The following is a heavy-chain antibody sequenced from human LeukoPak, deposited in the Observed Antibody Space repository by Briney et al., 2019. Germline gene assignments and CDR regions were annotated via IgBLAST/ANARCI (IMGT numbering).Heavy chain of an antibody. D-gene: IGHD7-27*01. J-gene: IGHJ4*02. Sequence: SETLSLTCTVSGASISDYYWSWIRQPPGKGLEWIGFFSNSGTTNYNLSLKSRVTMSVDTSKNQFSLKLSSVTAADTAVYYCARGSNWGDYWGQGTLVTVSS. CDR2: FSNSGTT. V-gene: IGHV4-59*12. CDR3: ARGSNWGDY. CDR1: GASISDYY.